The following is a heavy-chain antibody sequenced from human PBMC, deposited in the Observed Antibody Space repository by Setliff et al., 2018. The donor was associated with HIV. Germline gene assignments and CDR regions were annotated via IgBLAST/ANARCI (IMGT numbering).Heavy chain of an antibody. J-gene: IGHJ4*02. D-gene: IGHD2-15*01. CDR2: IYYSGST. CDR1: GGSISGISYY. CDR3: ARHPPYCSGGSCYRGRGYYFDY. Sequence: PSETLSLTCTVSGGSISGISYYWGWIRQPPGKGLEWIGSIYYSGSTYYNPSLKSRVTISVDTSKNQFSLKLNSVTAADTAMYYCARHPPYCSGGSCYRGRGYYFDYWGQGTLVTVSS. V-gene: IGHV4-39*01.